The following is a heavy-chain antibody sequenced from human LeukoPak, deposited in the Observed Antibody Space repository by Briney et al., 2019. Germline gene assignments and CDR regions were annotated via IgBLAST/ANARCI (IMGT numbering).Heavy chain of an antibody. CDR2: IWYDGSNK. D-gene: IGHD3-22*01. Sequence: PGGSLRLSCAASGFTFSSYGMHWVRQAPGKGLEWVAVIWYDGSNKYYADSVKGRFTISRDNSKNTLYLQMNSLRAEDTAVYYCARDSGPHYYDSSGYSPWGQGTLVTVSS. CDR3: ARDSGPHYYDSSGYSP. V-gene: IGHV3-33*01. CDR1: GFTFSSYG. J-gene: IGHJ5*02.